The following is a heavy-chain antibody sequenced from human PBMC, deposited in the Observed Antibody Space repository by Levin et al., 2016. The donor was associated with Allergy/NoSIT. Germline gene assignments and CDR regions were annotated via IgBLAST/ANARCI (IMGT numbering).Heavy chain of an antibody. V-gene: IGHV3-73*01. J-gene: IGHJ6*02. Sequence: VRQAPGKGLEWVGRIRSKANSYATAYAASVKGRFTISRDDSKNTAYLQMNSLKTEDTAVYYCTRLTVTLDYYYYGMDVWGQGTTVTVSS. CDR3: TRLTVTLDYYYYGMDV. D-gene: IGHD4-11*01. CDR2: IRSKANSYAT.